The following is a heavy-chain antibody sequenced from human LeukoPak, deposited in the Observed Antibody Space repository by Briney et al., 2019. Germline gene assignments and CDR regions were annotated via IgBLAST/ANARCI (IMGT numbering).Heavy chain of an antibody. CDR1: GVSISSTRYS. D-gene: IGHD6-13*01. V-gene: IGHV4-39*01. CDR3: ARHSPYSDPWYFDY. Sequence: NSSDTLSLTCTVSGVSISSTRYSWAWIRQPPGKGLEWIGNIYYTGSPYYDPSLKSPVTISVDTSKNQFSLKLSSVTAADTAVYYCARHSPYSDPWYFDYWGQGTLVTVSS. CDR2: IYYTGSP. J-gene: IGHJ4*02.